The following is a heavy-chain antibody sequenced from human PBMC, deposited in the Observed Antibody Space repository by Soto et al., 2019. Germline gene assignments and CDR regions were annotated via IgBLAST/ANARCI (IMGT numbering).Heavy chain of an antibody. CDR2: IIPVFGTT. J-gene: IGHJ4*02. Sequence: SVKVSCKASGDTFSGYPINWVRQAPGEGLEWMGRIIPVFGTTNDAQRFEGRVTFTADESTNTAYMELRGLLSEDTAVYYCARDGGFGELKYWGPGTLVTV. CDR1: GDTFSGYP. D-gene: IGHD3-10*01. V-gene: IGHV1-69*13. CDR3: ARDGGFGELKY.